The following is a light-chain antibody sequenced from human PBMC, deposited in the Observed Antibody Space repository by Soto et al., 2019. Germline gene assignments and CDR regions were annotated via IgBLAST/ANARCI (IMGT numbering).Light chain of an antibody. Sequence: EIVLTQSPATLSLSPGERATLSCRASQSVSSYLAWYQQKPGQAPRLLIYDASNRATGIPARFSGSGSGTDFTLTISSLEPEVFAVYYCQQRSNWPLTFGGGTKLDIK. CDR1: QSVSSY. CDR2: DAS. CDR3: QQRSNWPLT. V-gene: IGKV3-11*01. J-gene: IGKJ4*01.